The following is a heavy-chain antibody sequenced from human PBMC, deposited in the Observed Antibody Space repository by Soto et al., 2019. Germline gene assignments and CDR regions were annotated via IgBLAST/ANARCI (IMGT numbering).Heavy chain of an antibody. CDR3: AREVRKIADGNYYYGMDV. CDR1: GGSISSYY. V-gene: IGHV4-59*01. Sequence: LSLTCTVSGGSISSYYWSWIRQPPGKGLEWIGYIYYSGSTNYNPSPKSRVTISVDTSKNQFSLKLSSVTAADTAVYYCAREVRKIADGNYYYGMDVWGQGTTVTVSS. CDR2: IYYSGST. J-gene: IGHJ6*02.